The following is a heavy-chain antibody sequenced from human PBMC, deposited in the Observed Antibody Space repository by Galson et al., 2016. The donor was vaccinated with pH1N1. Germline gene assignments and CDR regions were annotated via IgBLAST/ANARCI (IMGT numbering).Heavy chain of an antibody. J-gene: IGHJ4*02. CDR1: GDTFRDFY. D-gene: IGHD2-15*01. V-gene: IGHV1-2*02. CDR3: ATVGVVVSATGEY. Sequence: SVKVSCKASGDTFRDFYLHWVRQAPGQGLEWKGWINIKSGATKYAQKFQVRVTLNTDTSLNTVYMELSRLTSDDTAVYYCATVGVVVSATGEYWGQGTLVTVSS. CDR2: INIKSGAT.